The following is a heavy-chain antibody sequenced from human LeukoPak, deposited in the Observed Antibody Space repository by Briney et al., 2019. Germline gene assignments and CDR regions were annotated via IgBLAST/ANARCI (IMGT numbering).Heavy chain of an antibody. CDR1: GYSFTSYW. V-gene: IGHV5-51*01. J-gene: IGHJ4*02. CDR2: IYPGDSDT. D-gene: IGHD2-15*01. Sequence: GESLKISCKGSGYSFTSYWIGWVRQMPGKGLEWMGIIYPGDSDTRYSPSFQGQVTISGDKSISTAYLQWSSLKPSDTATYYCARRGGYCNGGSCYDYWGQGTLVTVSS. CDR3: ARRGGYCNGGSCYDY.